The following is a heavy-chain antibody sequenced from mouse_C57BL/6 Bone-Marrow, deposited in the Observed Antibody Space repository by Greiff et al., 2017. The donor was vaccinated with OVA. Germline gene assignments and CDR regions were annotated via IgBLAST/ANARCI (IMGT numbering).Heavy chain of an antibody. D-gene: IGHD3-3*01. V-gene: IGHV1-19*01. CDR1: GYTFTDYY. CDR3: ARRAFPY. J-gene: IGHJ3*01. Sequence: EVKLVESGPVLVKPGASVKMSCKASGYTFTDYYMNWVKQSHGKSLEWIGVINPYNGGTSYNQKFKGKATLTVDKSSSTAYMELNSLTSEDSAVYYCARRAFPYWGQGTLVTVSA. CDR2: INPYNGGT.